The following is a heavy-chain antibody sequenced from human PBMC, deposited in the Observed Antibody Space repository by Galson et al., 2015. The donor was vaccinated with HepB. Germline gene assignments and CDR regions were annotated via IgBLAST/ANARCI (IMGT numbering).Heavy chain of an antibody. J-gene: IGHJ4*02. CDR1: GYTFTSYD. D-gene: IGHD6-13*01. Sequence: SVKVSCKASGYTFTSYDINWVRQATGQGLEWMGWMNPNSGNTGYAQKFQGRVTMSRNTSISTAYMELSSLRSEDTAVYYCAREGIAAVTNPVDYWGQGTLVIVSS. CDR3: AREGIAAVTNPVDY. CDR2: MNPNSGNT. V-gene: IGHV1-8*01.